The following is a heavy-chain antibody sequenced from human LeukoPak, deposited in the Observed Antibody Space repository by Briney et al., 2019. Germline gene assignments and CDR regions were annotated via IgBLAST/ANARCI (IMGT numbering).Heavy chain of an antibody. CDR2: ISWNSGSI. CDR3: AKDIQYYDILTGYPHFDY. Sequence: GGSLRLSCAASGFTFDDYAMHWVRQAPGKGLEWVSGISWNSGSIGYADSVKGRFTISRDNAKNSLYLQMNSLRAEDTALYYCAKDIQYYDILTGYPHFDYWGQGTLVTVSS. CDR1: GFTFDDYA. V-gene: IGHV3-9*01. D-gene: IGHD3-9*01. J-gene: IGHJ4*02.